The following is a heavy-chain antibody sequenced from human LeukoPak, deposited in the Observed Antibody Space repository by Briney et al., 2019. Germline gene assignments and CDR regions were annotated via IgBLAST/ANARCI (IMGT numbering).Heavy chain of an antibody. V-gene: IGHV4-4*07. J-gene: IGHJ5*02. CDR1: GGSISSYY. Sequence: SETLSLTCTVSGGSISSYYWSWIRQPAGKGLEWIGRIYTSGSTNYNPSLKSRVTMSVDTSKNQFSLKLSSVTAADTAVYYCARDRYYYGSGSLFRFDPWGQGTLVTVSS. CDR2: IYTSGST. D-gene: IGHD3-10*01. CDR3: ARDRYYYGSGSLFRFDP.